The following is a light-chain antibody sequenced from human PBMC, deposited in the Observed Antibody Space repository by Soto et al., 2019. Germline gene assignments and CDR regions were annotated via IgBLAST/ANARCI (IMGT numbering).Light chain of an antibody. CDR1: QGISSA. CDR2: DAS. J-gene: IGKJ5*01. V-gene: IGKV1-13*02. Sequence: AIQLTQSPSSLSASVGDRVTITCRASQGISSALAWYQQKPGKAPKLLIYDASSLESVVPSRFTGSGSGTDFTLTISTLQPEHFTTYYCQQFNSYLITFGQGTRLEIK. CDR3: QQFNSYLIT.